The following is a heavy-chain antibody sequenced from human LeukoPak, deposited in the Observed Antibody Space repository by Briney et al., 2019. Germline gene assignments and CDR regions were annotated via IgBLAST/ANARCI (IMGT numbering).Heavy chain of an antibody. J-gene: IGHJ4*02. V-gene: IGHV3-48*01. Sequence: QPGGSLRLSCAASGFTFSSYSMNWVRQAPGKGLEWVSYISSSSSTIYYADSVKGRFTISRDNSKNTLFLQMNSLRAEDTAVYYCARDRAAAGLVFDYWGQGTLVTVSS. CDR3: ARDRAAAGLVFDY. CDR1: GFTFSSYS. D-gene: IGHD6-13*01. CDR2: ISSSSSTI.